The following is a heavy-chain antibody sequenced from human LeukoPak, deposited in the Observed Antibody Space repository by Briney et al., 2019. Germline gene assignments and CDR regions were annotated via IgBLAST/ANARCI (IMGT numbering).Heavy chain of an antibody. CDR1: GASFSDHY. Sequence: SETLSLTGAVYGASFSDHYWTWIRQPPGKGLEWIGEIDQSRSTKCNPSLKGRVTISLDTSKNQFSLDLTSVTAADTAVYYCAASSQLGSYNWFDPWGQGTPVTVSS. CDR2: IDQSRST. V-gene: IGHV4-34*01. CDR3: AASSQLGSYNWFDP. J-gene: IGHJ5*02. D-gene: IGHD1-1*01.